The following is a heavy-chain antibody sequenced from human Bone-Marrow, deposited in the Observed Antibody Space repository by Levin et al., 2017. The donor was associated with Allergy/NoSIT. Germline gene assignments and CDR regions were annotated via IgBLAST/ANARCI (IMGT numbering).Heavy chain of an antibody. CDR2: IDGSGDNA. Sequence: VASVKVSCVASGLTFNSYAMNWVRQAPGKGPEWVSGIDGSGDNAIYADSVKGRFTISRDNPTNTLWLQMNSLRGEDTAVYYCAKDTNPYGYYASQYFDLWGRGTLVTVSS. CDR3: AKDTNPYGYYASQYFDL. D-gene: IGHD4-17*01. J-gene: IGHJ2*01. V-gene: IGHV3-23*01. CDR1: GLTFNSYA.